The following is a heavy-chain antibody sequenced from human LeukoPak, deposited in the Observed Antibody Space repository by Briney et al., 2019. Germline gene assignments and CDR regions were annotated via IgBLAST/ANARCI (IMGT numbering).Heavy chain of an antibody. Sequence: ASVKVSCKASGYTFTGYYMHWVRQAPGQGLEWMGWINPNSGGTNYAQKFQGRVTMTRDTSISTAYMELSRLRSDDTAVYHCARDALRNRHWGAWFDPWGQGTLVTVSS. J-gene: IGHJ5*02. CDR3: ARDALRNRHWGAWFDP. D-gene: IGHD7-27*01. CDR1: GYTFTGYY. CDR2: INPNSGGT. V-gene: IGHV1-2*02.